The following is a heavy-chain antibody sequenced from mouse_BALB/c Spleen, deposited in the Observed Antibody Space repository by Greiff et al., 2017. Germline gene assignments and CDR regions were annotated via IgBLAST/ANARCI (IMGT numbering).Heavy chain of an antibody. CDR2: ISYSGST. Sequence: DVQLQESGPGLVKPSQSLSLTCTVTGYSITSDYAWNWIRQFPGNKLEWMGYISYSGSTSYNPSLKSRISITRDTSKNQFFLQLNSVTTEDTATYYCARTVYWYFDVWGAGTTVTVSS. CDR1: GYSITSDYA. J-gene: IGHJ1*01. V-gene: IGHV3-2*02. CDR3: ARTVYWYFDV.